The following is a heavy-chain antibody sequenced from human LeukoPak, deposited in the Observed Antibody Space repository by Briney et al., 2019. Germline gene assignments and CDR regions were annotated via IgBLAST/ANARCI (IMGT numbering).Heavy chain of an antibody. J-gene: IGHJ4*02. CDR2: ISSAGTT. CDR1: GFTVSSNY. CDR3: ARDLEAANTYYFDY. V-gene: IGHV3-66*01. D-gene: IGHD6-13*01. Sequence: GGSLRLSCAASGFTVSSNYMSWVRQAPGKGLEWVSVISSAGTTYYADSVKGRFTISRDNSKNTVYLQVNSLRDEDTAVYYCARDLEAANTYYFDYWGQGTMATVSS.